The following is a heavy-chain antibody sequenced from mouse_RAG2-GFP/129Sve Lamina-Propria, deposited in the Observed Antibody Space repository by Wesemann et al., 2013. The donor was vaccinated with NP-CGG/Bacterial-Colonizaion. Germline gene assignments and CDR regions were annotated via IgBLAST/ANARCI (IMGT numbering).Heavy chain of an antibody. D-gene: IGHD1-1*01. CDR2: GNGDT. CDR3: ARSHYGSSDWFAY. Sequence: GNGDTSYNQKFKGKATLTVDKPSSTAYMQLSSLTSEDSAVYYCARSHYGSSDWFAYWGQGTLVTVSA. J-gene: IGHJ3*01. V-gene: IGHV1-12*01.